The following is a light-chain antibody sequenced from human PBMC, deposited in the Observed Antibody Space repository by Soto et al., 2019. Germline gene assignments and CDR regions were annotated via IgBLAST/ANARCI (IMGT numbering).Light chain of an antibody. CDR3: QGAGSSFYT. CDR1: QSVSSAY. J-gene: IGKJ2*01. V-gene: IGKV3-20*01. CDR2: GAS. Sequence: EIVLTQSPGTLSLSPGERATLSCRASQSVSSAYLAWYQQIPGQAPRLLIYGASSRATGIPDRFSGSGSRIHGAVTISSREPEDLAVYYCQGAGSSFYTLGEGTELDIK.